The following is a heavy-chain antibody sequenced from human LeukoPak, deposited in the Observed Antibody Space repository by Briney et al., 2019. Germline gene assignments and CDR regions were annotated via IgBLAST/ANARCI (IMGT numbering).Heavy chain of an antibody. V-gene: IGHV3-30*18. Sequence: PGRSLILSCAASGFTFSSYAMYWVRQAPGKGLEWVVVISYDGSNKYYADSVKGRFTISRDNSKNTLYLQMNSLRAEDTAMYYCAKAVSSAWYNLDYWGQGALVTVSS. J-gene: IGHJ4*02. CDR1: GFTFSSYA. CDR3: AKAVSSAWYNLDY. CDR2: ISYDGSNK. D-gene: IGHD6-19*01.